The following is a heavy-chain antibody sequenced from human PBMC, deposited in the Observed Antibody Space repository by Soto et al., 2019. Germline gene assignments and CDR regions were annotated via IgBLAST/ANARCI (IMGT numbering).Heavy chain of an antibody. D-gene: IGHD2-2*01. Sequence: GGSLRLSCAASGFTFSSYWMSWVRQAPGKGLEWVANIKQDGSEKYYVDSVKGRFTISRDNAKNSLHLQMNSLRAEDTAVYYCARTGCSSTSCSKYYFDYWGQGTLVTVSS. CDR2: IKQDGSEK. CDR3: ARTGCSSTSCSKYYFDY. J-gene: IGHJ4*02. CDR1: GFTFSSYW. V-gene: IGHV3-7*01.